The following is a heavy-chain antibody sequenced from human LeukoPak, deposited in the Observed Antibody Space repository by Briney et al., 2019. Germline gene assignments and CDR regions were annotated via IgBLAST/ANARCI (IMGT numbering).Heavy chain of an antibody. J-gene: IGHJ4*02. CDR2: ISSSGSTI. D-gene: IGHD6-13*01. Sequence: PGGSLRLSCAASGFTFSSYEMNWVRQAPGKGLKWVSYISSSGSTIYYADSVKGRFTISRDNAKNSLYLQMNSLRAEDTAVYYCARSDRSWGYFDYWGQGTLVTVSS. CDR1: GFTFSSYE. V-gene: IGHV3-48*03. CDR3: ARSDRSWGYFDY.